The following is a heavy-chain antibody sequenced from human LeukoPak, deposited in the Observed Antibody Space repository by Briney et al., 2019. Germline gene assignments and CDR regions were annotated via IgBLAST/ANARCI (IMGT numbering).Heavy chain of an antibody. CDR1: GFIFSSYA. D-gene: IGHD5-24*01. Sequence: PGGSLRLSCAASGFIFSSYAMHWVRQAPGKGPEWVAVISYDGSNKYYADSVEGRFTISRDNSKNTLYLQMNSLRAEDTAVYYCARDHLEMATSHFDYWGQGTLVTVSS. V-gene: IGHV3-30-3*01. J-gene: IGHJ4*02. CDR3: ARDHLEMATSHFDY. CDR2: ISYDGSNK.